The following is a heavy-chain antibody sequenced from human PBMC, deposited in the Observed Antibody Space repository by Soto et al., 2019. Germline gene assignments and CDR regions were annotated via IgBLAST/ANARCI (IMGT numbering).Heavy chain of an antibody. D-gene: IGHD3-9*01. CDR3: GRLEGLATISYYFDY. CDR1: GGSVSSSSYY. J-gene: IGHJ4*02. CDR2: VYYSGST. V-gene: IGHV4-39*01. Sequence: QLQLQESGPGLVKPSATLSLTCTVSGGSVSSSSYYWGWVRQPPGKGLEWIGRVYYSGSTYYNPSLESLVTISVDKSKNQFSRKMMSLSAEDTAVYYCGRLEGLATISYYFDYWGQGALVTVSS.